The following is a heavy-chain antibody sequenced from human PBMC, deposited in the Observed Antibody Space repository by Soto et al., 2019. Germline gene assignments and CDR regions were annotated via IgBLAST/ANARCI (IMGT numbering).Heavy chain of an antibody. CDR1: GFTFSSYE. CDR3: ARVRYSAYGGYYFDY. V-gene: IGHV3-48*03. D-gene: IGHD5-12*01. CDR2: ISGSGSAI. J-gene: IGHJ4*01. Sequence: EVQLVESGGGLVQPGGSLRLSCAASGFTFSSYEMNWVRQAPGKGLEWFSYISGSGSAIYYADSVKGRFTISRDNAKNSLYLQMNSLRAEDTAVYYCARVRYSAYGGYYFDYWGHGTLVTVSS.